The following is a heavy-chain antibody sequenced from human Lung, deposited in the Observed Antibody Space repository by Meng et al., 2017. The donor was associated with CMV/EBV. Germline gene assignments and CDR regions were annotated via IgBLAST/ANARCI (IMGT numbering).Heavy chain of an antibody. D-gene: IGHD2/OR15-2a*01. V-gene: IGHV4-34*01. Sequence: GSLRLXCAVYGEYLSRYYWTWIRQPPGKGLEWIGEISHSGTTNYNPSLKSRVFISVDTSKIQLSLNLTPVTAADTAVYYCARARLSSRSMDFWGQGTPVTVSS. CDR2: ISHSGTT. CDR3: ARARLSSRSMDF. J-gene: IGHJ6*02. CDR1: GEYLSRYY.